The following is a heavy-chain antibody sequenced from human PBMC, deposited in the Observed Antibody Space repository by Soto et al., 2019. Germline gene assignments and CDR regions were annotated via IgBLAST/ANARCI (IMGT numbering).Heavy chain of an antibody. D-gene: IGHD6-13*01. V-gene: IGHV1-3*01. CDR1: GYTFTSYA. CDR2: INAGNGNT. CDR3: ARLFRGSSRSGGAFDI. Sequence: VQLVQSGAEVKKPVASVKVACKASGYTFTSYAMHWVRQDPGQRLEWMGWINAGNGNTKYSQKFQCRVTITRDTTASTSYIELNSLSSEDTTVYYCARLFRGSSRSGGAFDIWGQGTMVTGSS. J-gene: IGHJ3*02.